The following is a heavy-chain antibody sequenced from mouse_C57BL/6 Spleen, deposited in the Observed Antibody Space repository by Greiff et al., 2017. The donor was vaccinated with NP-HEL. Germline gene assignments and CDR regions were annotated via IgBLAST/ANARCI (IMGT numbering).Heavy chain of an antibody. CDR3: ARVYGNYGYFDV. J-gene: IGHJ1*03. V-gene: IGHV5-16*01. CDR2: INYDGSST. CDR1: GFTFSDYY. D-gene: IGHD2-10*02. Sequence: DVKLVESEGGLVQPGSSMKLSCTASGFTFSDYYMAWVRQVPEKGLEWVANINYDGSSTYYLDSLKSRFIISRDNAKNILYLQMSSLKSEDTATYYCARVYGNYGYFDVWGTGTTVTVSS.